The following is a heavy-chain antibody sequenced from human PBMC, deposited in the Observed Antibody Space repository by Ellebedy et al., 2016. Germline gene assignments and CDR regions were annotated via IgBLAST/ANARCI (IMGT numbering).Heavy chain of an antibody. CDR1: GFTFSSYS. CDR2: ISSSSSTI. V-gene: IGHV3-48*04. CDR3: ARGKQQLVRKPYGFDY. D-gene: IGHD6-13*01. Sequence: GGSLRLXXAASGFTFSSYSMNWVRQAPGKGLEWVSYISSSSSTIYYADSVKGRFTISRDNAKNSLYLQMNSLRAEDTAVYYCARGKQQLVRKPYGFDYWGQGTLVTVSS. J-gene: IGHJ4*02.